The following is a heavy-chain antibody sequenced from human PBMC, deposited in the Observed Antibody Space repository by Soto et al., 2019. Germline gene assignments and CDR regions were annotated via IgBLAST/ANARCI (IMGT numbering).Heavy chain of an antibody. D-gene: IGHD3-22*01. CDR2: MNPNSGNT. CDR1: GYTFTSYD. Sequence: QVQLVQSGAEVKKPGASVKVSCKASGYTFTSYDINWVRQATGQGLEWMGWMNPNSGNTGYAQKFQGRVTMTRNTSXSXAYMELSSLRSEDTAVYYCANTLGENDSPSRDAFDIWGQGTMVTVSS. J-gene: IGHJ3*02. V-gene: IGHV1-8*01. CDR3: ANTLGENDSPSRDAFDI.